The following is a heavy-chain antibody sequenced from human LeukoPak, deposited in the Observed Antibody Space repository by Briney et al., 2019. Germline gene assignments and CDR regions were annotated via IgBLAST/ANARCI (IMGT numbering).Heavy chain of an antibody. CDR2: MNPNSGNT. CDR3: ARLLGYCSSTSCYGAFDI. D-gene: IGHD2-2*01. CDR1: GYTFTSYD. Sequence: ASVKVSCKASGYTFTSYDINWVRQATGQGLEWMGWMNPNSGNTGYAQKFQGRVTMTRNTSISTAYMELSSLRSEDPAVYYCARLLGYCSSTSCYGAFDIWGQGTMVTVSS. V-gene: IGHV1-8*01. J-gene: IGHJ3*02.